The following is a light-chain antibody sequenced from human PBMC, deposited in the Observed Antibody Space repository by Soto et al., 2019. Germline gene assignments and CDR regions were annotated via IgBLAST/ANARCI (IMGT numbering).Light chain of an antibody. V-gene: IGKV1D-12*01. J-gene: IGKJ4*01. CDR1: QGISSW. CDR3: XXANSFPLT. Sequence: DIQMTQSPSSVSASVGDRVTITCRASQGISSWLAWYQQKPGKAPKLLIYAASSLQSGVPSRFSXXXXGXXXXXXXXXLQPXDFXXXXXXXANSFPLTFGGGTKVEIK. CDR2: AAS.